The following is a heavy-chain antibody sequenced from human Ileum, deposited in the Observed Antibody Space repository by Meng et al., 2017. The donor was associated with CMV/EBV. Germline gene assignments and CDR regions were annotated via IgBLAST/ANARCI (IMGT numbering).Heavy chain of an antibody. CDR1: GYTFTSYD. CDR3: ARNGIFFDY. Sequence: KLSCKASGYTFTSYDINWVRQAAGQGREWMGWTNPRSGNTGSAQKFQGRLTMTMNTSIGTAYMELSSLRSEDTAVYYCARNGIFFDYWGQGALVTVSS. J-gene: IGHJ4*02. V-gene: IGHV1-8*02. D-gene: IGHD1-14*01. CDR2: TNPRSGNT.